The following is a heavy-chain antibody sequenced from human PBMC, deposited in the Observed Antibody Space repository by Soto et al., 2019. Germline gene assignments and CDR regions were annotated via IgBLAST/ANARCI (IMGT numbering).Heavy chain of an antibody. CDR1: GYTFTGYY. V-gene: IGHV1-2*04. J-gene: IGHJ4*02. CDR2: INPNSGGT. D-gene: IGHD2-21*02. CDR3: ARVNCGGDCYSFDY. Sequence: ASVKVSCKASGYTFTGYYMHWVRQAPGQGLEWMGWINPNSGGTNYAQKFQGWVTMTRDTSISTAYMELSRLRSDDTAVYYCARVNCGGDCYSFDYWGQGTLVTVSS.